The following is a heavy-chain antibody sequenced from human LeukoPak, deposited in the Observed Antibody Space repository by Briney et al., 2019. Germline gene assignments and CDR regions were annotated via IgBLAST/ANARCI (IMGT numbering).Heavy chain of an antibody. CDR3: AKDSGSGWFGGDYYYGMDV. CDR1: GFTFSSYA. CDR2: ISGSGGST. D-gene: IGHD6-19*01. J-gene: IGHJ6*02. Sequence: GGSLRLSCAASGFTFSSYAMSWVRQAPGKGLEWVSAISGSGGSTYYADSVKGRFTISRDNSKNTLYLQMNSLRAEDTAVYYCAKDSGSGWFGGDYYYGMDVWGQGTAVTVSS. V-gene: IGHV3-23*01.